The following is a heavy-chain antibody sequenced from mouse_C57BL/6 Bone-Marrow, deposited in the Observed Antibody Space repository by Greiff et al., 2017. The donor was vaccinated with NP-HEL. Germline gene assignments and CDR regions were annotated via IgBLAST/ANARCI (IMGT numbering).Heavy chain of an antibody. J-gene: IGHJ3*01. V-gene: IGHV1-50*01. CDR2: IDPSDSYT. CDR3: ARDYSNFTWFAY. D-gene: IGHD2-5*01. Sequence: VQLQQPGAELVKPGASVKLSCKASGYTFTSYWMQWVKQRPGQGLEWIGEIDPSDSYTNYNQKFKGKATLTVDTSSSTAYMQLSSLTSEDSAVYYCARDYSNFTWFAYWGQGTLVTVSA. CDR1: GYTFTSYW.